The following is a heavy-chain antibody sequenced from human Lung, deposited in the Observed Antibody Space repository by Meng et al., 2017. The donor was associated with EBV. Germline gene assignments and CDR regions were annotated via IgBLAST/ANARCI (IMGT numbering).Heavy chain of an antibody. V-gene: IGHV4-39*01. D-gene: IGHD2-15*01. CDR3: VRQDSVLNWFDP. CDR1: GGSIRSSGHY. Sequence: QLLLQESGPGLVKPSSPLSLTCSVSGGSIRSSGHYWGWIRQSPGKGLEWIGNTYYSGRTYYNPSLKSRVTVSVDTSKNQFSLKLTSVTAADTAVFYCVRQDSVLNWFDPWGQGTLVTVSS. J-gene: IGHJ5*02. CDR2: TYYSGRT.